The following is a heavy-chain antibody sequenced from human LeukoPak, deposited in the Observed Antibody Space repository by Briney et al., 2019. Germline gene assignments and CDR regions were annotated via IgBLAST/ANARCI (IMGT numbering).Heavy chain of an antibody. CDR1: GFTFSSYA. CDR2: ISYDGSNK. Sequence: PGGSLRLSCAASGFTFSSYAMHWVRQAPGKGLEWVAVISYDGSNKYYADSVKGRFTISRDNSKNTLYLQMNSLRAEDTAVYYCARGQGKWIQLWSTRYWGQGTLVTVS. J-gene: IGHJ4*02. D-gene: IGHD5-18*01. CDR3: ARGQGKWIQLWSTRY. V-gene: IGHV3-30*04.